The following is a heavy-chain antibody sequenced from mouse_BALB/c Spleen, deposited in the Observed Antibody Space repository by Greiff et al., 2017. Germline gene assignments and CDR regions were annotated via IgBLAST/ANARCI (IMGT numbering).Heavy chain of an antibody. D-gene: IGHD2-10*02. Sequence: VQLQQSGAELVRPGTSVKVSCKASGYAFTNYLIEWVKQRPGQGLEWIGVINPGSGGTNYNEKFKGKATLTADKSSSTAYMQLSSLTSEDSAVYYCAKGEYGNRYWYFDVWGAGTTVTVSS. J-gene: IGHJ1*01. CDR1: GYAFTNYL. V-gene: IGHV1-54*01. CDR2: INPGSGGT. CDR3: AKGEYGNRYWYFDV.